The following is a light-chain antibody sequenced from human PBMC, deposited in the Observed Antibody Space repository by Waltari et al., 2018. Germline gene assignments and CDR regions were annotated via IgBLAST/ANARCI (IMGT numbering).Light chain of an antibody. CDR1: QGISTW. CDR3: QQSHIFPLT. J-gene: IGKJ4*01. V-gene: IGKV1D-12*01. CDR2: TAS. Sequence: DIQMTQSPSSVFASVGARVTITCRASQGISTWLAWYQQKPGKAPTLLIYTASSLQSGVPSRFSGSGSGTDFTLTITSLQPEDFATYYCQQSHIFPLTFGGGTKVEIK.